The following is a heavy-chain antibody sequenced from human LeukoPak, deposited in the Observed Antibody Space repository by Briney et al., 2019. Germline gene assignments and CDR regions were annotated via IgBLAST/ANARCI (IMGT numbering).Heavy chain of an antibody. V-gene: IGHV4-34*01. CDR1: GGSFSGYY. J-gene: IGHJ6*02. CDR3: ARKRATSYGMDV. CDR2: INHSGST. Sequence: SETLSLTCAVYGGSFSGYYWSWIRQPPGKGLEWIGEINHSGSTNHNPSLKSRVTISVDTSKNQFSLKLSSVTAADTAVYYCARKRATSYGMDVWGQGTTVTVSS. D-gene: IGHD1-14*01.